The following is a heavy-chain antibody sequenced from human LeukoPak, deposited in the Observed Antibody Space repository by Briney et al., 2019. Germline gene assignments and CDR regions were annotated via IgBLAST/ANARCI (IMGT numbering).Heavy chain of an antibody. CDR1: GGSISSGCYY. CDR3: ARQGYYGSGYIDY. V-gene: IGHV4-39*01. J-gene: IGHJ4*02. Sequence: SETLSLTCTVSGGSISSGCYYWDWIRQPPGKGLEWIGSIYYRGSTYHNPALKSRVTISVDTSKNQFSLKLSSVTAADTAVYYCARQGYYGSGYIDYWGQGTLVTVSS. D-gene: IGHD3-10*01. CDR2: IYYRGST.